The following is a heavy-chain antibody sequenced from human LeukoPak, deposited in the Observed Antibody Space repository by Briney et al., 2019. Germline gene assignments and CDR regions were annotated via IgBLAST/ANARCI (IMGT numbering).Heavy chain of an antibody. D-gene: IGHD3-10*01. CDR3: ARDQSPRYYGSGSHYGMDV. CDR2: ISYDGSNK. Sequence: PGRSLRLSCAASGFTFSSYAMHWVRQAPGKGLEWVAVISYDGSNKYYADSVKGRFTISRDNSKNTLYLQMNSLRAEDTAVYYCARDQSPRYYGSGSHYGMDVWGQGTTVTVSS. CDR1: GFTFSSYA. J-gene: IGHJ6*02. V-gene: IGHV3-30-3*01.